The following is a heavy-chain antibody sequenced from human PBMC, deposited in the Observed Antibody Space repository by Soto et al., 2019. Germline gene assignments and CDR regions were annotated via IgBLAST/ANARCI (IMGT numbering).Heavy chain of an antibody. D-gene: IGHD4-17*01. V-gene: IGHV3-30-3*01. CDR2: ISYDGTNR. CDR3: ARESSSTVTTGGGGSAKDY. J-gene: IGHJ4*02. Sequence: QVHLVESGGGVVQPGTSLRLSCAASGLTFSNYAMHWVRQAPGKGLEWVAFISYDGTNRCYPDSVKGRFTISRDNSKNTLYLQMNSLKTDDTAVYYCARESSSTVTTGGGGSAKDYWGQGTLVTVSS. CDR1: GLTFSNYA.